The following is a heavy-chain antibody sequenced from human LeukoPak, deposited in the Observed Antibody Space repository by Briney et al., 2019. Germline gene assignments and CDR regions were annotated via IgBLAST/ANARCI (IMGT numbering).Heavy chain of an antibody. Sequence: SETLSLTCVVRGETFSGYYWSWIRQPPGKGLEWIGEINHSGSTNYNPSLKSRVTMSVDTSKNQFSLKLSSVTAADTAVYYCARGRFRIAARPMYNWFDPWGQGTLVTVSS. J-gene: IGHJ5*02. D-gene: IGHD6-6*01. CDR1: GETFSGYY. CDR3: ARGRFRIAARPMYNWFDP. V-gene: IGHV4-34*01. CDR2: INHSGST.